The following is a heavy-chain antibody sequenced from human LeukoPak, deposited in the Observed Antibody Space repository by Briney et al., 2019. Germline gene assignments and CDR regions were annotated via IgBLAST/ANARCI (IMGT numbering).Heavy chain of an antibody. CDR3: ARRRLGTTGRARGLHYNWFDP. CDR1: GGSFSGYY. J-gene: IGHJ5*02. D-gene: IGHD1-1*01. CDR2: INHSGST. V-gene: IGHV4-34*01. Sequence: SETLSLTCAVYGGSFSGYYWSWIRQPPGKGLEWIGEINHSGSTNYNPSLKSRVTISVDTSKNQFSLKLSSVTAADTAVYYCARRRLGTTGRARGLHYNWFDPWGQGTLVTVSS.